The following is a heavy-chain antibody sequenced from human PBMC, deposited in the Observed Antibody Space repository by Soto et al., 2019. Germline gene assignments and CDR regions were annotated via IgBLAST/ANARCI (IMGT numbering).Heavy chain of an antibody. J-gene: IGHJ4*02. CDR1: GFTFSSYA. D-gene: IGHD2-2*01. CDR3: AKFTLGFLGYCSSTSCYALV. Sequence: GGSLRLSCAASGFTFSSYAMSWVRQAPGKGLEWVSAISGSGGSTYYADSVKGRFTISRDNSKNTLYLQMNSLRAEDTAVYYCAKFTLGFLGYCSSTSCYALVWGQGTLVTVSS. CDR2: ISGSGGST. V-gene: IGHV3-23*01.